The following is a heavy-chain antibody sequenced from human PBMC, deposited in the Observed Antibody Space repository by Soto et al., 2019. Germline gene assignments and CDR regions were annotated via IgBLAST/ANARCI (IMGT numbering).Heavy chain of an antibody. J-gene: IGHJ6*02. V-gene: IGHV2-5*02. CDR3: IQSRCGGDCLQSYASYYYYGLDV. CDR2: SYWDDDK. D-gene: IGHD2-21*02. CDR1: AFTLSTGEVG. Sequence: QITLKESGPTLVKPTQTLTLTCTSSAFTLSTGEVGVGWIRQPPGKALEWLALSYWDDDKRYSPSLRSRLTITKDTSKNQVVLTMTNMDPVDTATYYCIQSRCGGDCLQSYASYYYYGLDVWGQGTTVTVSS.